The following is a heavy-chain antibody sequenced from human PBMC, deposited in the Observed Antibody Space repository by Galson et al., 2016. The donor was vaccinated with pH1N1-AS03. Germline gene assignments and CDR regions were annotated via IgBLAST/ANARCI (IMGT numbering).Heavy chain of an antibody. J-gene: IGHJ6*02. Sequence: SVKVSCKASGYTFTSYYIHWVRQAPGQGREWMGIINPSDGNTNYAQRFQGRVTMTRDTSTSTVYMELRRLRSDATAVYYCARVSAGLTGYYYAMDVWGQGTTVTVSS. CDR1: GYTFTSYY. V-gene: IGHV1-46*01. CDR2: INPSDGNT. D-gene: IGHD4/OR15-4a*01. CDR3: ARVSAGLTGYYYAMDV.